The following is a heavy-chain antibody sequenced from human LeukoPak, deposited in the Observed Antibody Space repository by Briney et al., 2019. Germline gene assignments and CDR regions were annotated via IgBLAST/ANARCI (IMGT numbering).Heavy chain of an antibody. J-gene: IGHJ4*02. V-gene: IGHV1-46*01. CDR3: ARQLWLHPFDY. CDR2: INPSGGST. CDR1: GYTFTSYY. D-gene: IGHD5-18*01. Sequence: ASLKVSCKASGYTFTSYYMHWVRQALEQGLEWMGIINPSGGSTSYAQKFQGRVTMTRDTSTSTVYMELSSLRSEDTAVYYCARQLWLHPFDYWGQGTLVTVSS.